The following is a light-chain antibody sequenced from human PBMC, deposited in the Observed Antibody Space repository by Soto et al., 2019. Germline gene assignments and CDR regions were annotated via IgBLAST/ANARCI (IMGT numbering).Light chain of an antibody. CDR3: QQYDKWPWT. Sequence: DIVMTHSPATLSVSPGERATLSCRASQSVSSNLAWYQQKPGQAPRLLMYGASSRATGVPARFSGSGSGTEFTLSISSLQSEDFAFYYCQQYDKWPWTFGQGTKVDIK. CDR2: GAS. V-gene: IGKV3-15*01. J-gene: IGKJ1*01. CDR1: QSVSSN.